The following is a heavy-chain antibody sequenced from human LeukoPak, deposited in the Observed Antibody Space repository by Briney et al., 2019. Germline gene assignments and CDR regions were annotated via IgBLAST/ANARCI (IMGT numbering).Heavy chain of an antibody. V-gene: IGHV4-34*01. J-gene: IGHJ4*02. D-gene: IGHD1-1*01. Sequence: SETLSLTCAVYGGSFSGYYWAWIRQPPGKGLEFIGSMYYSGSPYYNPSLKGRVTISVDTSKNQFSLRLSSVTAADTAVYYCATWRTAKTGFDYWGQGTLVTVSS. CDR1: GGSFSGYY. CDR2: MYYSGSP. CDR3: ATWRTAKTGFDY.